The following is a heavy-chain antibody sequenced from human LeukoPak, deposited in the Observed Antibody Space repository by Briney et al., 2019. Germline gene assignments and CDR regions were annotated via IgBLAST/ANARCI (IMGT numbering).Heavy chain of an antibody. Sequence: SVKVSCKASGGTFSSYAISWVRQAPGQGLEWMGGIIPIFGTANYAQKFKGRVTITADESTRTAYMELSSMRSEDTAVYYCARDAGYSSSSVPYAAFDIWGQGTMVTVSS. CDR1: GGTFSSYA. CDR2: IIPIFGTA. V-gene: IGHV1-69*13. J-gene: IGHJ3*02. CDR3: ARDAGYSSSSVPYAAFDI. D-gene: IGHD6-13*01.